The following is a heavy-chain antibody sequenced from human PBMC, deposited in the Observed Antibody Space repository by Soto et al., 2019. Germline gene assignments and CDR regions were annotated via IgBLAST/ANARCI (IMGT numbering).Heavy chain of an antibody. Sequence: PGESLKISCKGSGYSFTSYWIGWVRQMPGKGLEWMGIIYPGDSDTRYSPSFQGQVTISADKSISTAYLQWSSLKASDTAMYYCARQPGYSYDYYYYYHGMDVWGQGTTVTVSS. D-gene: IGHD5-18*01. V-gene: IGHV5-51*01. CDR2: IYPGDSDT. J-gene: IGHJ6*02. CDR1: GYSFTSYW. CDR3: ARQPGYSYDYYYYYHGMDV.